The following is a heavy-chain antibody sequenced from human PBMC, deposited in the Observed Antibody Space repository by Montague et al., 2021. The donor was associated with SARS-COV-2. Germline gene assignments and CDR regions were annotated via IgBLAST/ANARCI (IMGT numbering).Heavy chain of an antibody. CDR3: ARRYCSSTSCPNWFDP. J-gene: IGHJ5*02. V-gene: IGHV4-39*07. D-gene: IGHD2-2*01. CDR2: IYYSGST. Sequence: SETLSLTCTVSGGSISSRSYYWGWIRQPPGKGLEWIGSIYYSGSTSYNPSLKSRVTISVDTSKNQFSLKLSSVTAADTAVYYCARRYCSSTSCPNWFDPWGQGTRVTVAS. CDR1: GGSISSRSYY.